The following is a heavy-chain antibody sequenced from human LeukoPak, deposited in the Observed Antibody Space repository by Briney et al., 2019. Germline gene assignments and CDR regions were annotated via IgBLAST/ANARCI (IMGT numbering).Heavy chain of an antibody. Sequence: PSETLSLTCAVSGYSITNGYHWGWIRQPPGKGLEWIGTIFHRGSTYYNPSLKSRVTISVDTSKNQFSLKLSSVTAADSALYYCARHRYSYDYSFDYWGQGALVTVPS. CDR2: IFHRGST. CDR1: GYSITNGYH. D-gene: IGHD5-18*01. V-gene: IGHV4-38-2*01. J-gene: IGHJ4*02. CDR3: ARHRYSYDYSFDY.